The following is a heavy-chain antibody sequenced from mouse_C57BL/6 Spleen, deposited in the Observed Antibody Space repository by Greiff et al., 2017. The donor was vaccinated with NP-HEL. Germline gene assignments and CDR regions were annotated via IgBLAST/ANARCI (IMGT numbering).Heavy chain of an antibody. D-gene: IGHD1-1*01. J-gene: IGHJ2*01. V-gene: IGHV1-50*01. CDR2: IDPSDSYT. Sequence: QVQLQQPGAELVKPGASVKLSCKASGYTFTSYWMQWVKQRPGQGLEWIGEIDPSDSYTNYNQKFKGKATLTVDTSSSTAYMQLSSLTSEDSAVYYCARSGDYGSSPYYFDYWGQGTTLTVSS. CDR3: ARSGDYGSSPYYFDY. CDR1: GYTFTSYW.